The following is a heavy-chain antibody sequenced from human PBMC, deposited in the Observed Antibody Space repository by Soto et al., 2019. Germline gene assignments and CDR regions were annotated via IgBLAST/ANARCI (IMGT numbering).Heavy chain of an antibody. Sequence: GGSLRLSCAASGFTFSSYAMHWVRQAPGKGLEWVAVISYDGSNKYYADSVKGRFTISRDNSKNTLYLQMNSLRAEDTAVYYCARDKHYGFDDCGKGTLVTVSS. V-gene: IGHV3-30-3*01. J-gene: IGHJ4*02. CDR1: GFTFSSYA. CDR3: ARDKHYGFDD. D-gene: IGHD3-10*01. CDR2: ISYDGSNK.